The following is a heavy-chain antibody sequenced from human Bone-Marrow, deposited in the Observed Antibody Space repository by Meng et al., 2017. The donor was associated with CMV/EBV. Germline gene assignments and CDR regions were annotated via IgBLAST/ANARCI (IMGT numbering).Heavy chain of an antibody. Sequence: GGSLRLSCAASGFTVSSNYMSWVRQAPGKGLEWVSVIYSGGSTNYADSVKGRFTISRDNSKNTLYLQMNSLRTEDTAVYYCARFNGHFYFDYWGKGPLVPVSS. V-gene: IGHV3-66*02. J-gene: IGHJ4*02. CDR2: IYSGGST. CDR3: ARFNGHFYFDY. CDR1: GFTVSSNY.